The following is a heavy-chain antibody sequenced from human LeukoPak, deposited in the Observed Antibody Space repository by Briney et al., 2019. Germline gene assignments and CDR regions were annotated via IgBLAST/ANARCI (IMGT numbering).Heavy chain of an antibody. Sequence: SETLSLTCTVSGGSINSGTYQWSWIRQPAGKGLEWIGLIQSSGSTNYNPSLKSRVTISVDTSKNQFSLKLSSVTAADTAVYYCAREGGYDYVWGSDYWGQGTLVTVSS. CDR3: AREGGYDYVWGSDY. CDR2: IQSSGST. V-gene: IGHV4-61*02. CDR1: GGSINSGTYQ. D-gene: IGHD3-16*01. J-gene: IGHJ4*02.